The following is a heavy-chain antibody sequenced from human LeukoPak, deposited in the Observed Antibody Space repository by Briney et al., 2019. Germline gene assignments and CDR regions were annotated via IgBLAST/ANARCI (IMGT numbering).Heavy chain of an antibody. CDR2: IYYSGNT. J-gene: IGHJ5*02. V-gene: IGHV4-39*01. Sequence: SETLSLTCTVSGVSISSSNSYWGWIRQPPGKGLEWIGSIYYSGNTYYNASLKSQVSISIDTSKNQFSLRLTSVTAADTAVYYCARHRRYSSGWYLVGWFDPWGQGTLVTVSS. CDR1: GVSISSSNSY. D-gene: IGHD6-19*01. CDR3: ARHRRYSSGWYLVGWFDP.